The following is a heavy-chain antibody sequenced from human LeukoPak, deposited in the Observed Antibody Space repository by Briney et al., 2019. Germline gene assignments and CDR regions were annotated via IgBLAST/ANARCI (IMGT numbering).Heavy chain of an antibody. CDR3: ADARGYSSSWYY. J-gene: IGHJ4*02. V-gene: IGHV3-23*01. CDR1: GFTFSSYA. D-gene: IGHD6-13*01. CDR2: ISGSGGST. Sequence: GGSLRISCAASGFTFSSYAMSWVRQAPGKGLEWVSAISGSGGSTYYADSVKGRFTISRDNSKNTLYLQMNSLRAEDTAVYYCADARGYSSSWYYWGQGTLVTVSS.